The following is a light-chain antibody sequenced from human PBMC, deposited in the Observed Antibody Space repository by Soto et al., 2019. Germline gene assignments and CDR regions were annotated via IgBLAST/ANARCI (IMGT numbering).Light chain of an antibody. J-gene: IGKJ3*01. CDR1: KNIGIF. CDR3: QQRSAWPPS. CDR2: DAS. Sequence: EIVLTQYPVTLSLSPGEIGTLSGRASKNIGIFQAWYQQRRGQAPRLLIYDASDRAPGTPVRFSGSGSGTDFTPTISSPEPEDFAVYYCQQRSAWPPSFGPWTKVEVK. V-gene: IGKV3-11*01.